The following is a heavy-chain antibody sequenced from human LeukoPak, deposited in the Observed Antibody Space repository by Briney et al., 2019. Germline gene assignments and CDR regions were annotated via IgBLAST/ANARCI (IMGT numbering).Heavy chain of an antibody. CDR1: GYTFTSYD. D-gene: IGHD4-17*01. J-gene: IGHJ4*02. CDR2: MNPNSGNT. Sequence: ASVKVSCKASGYTFTSYDINWVRQATGQGLEWMGWMNPNSGNTGYAQKFQGRVTMTRNTSISTAYMELSSLRSEDTAVYYCARVYHGDYDLDYWGQGTLVTVSS. CDR3: ARVYHGDYDLDY. V-gene: IGHV1-8*01.